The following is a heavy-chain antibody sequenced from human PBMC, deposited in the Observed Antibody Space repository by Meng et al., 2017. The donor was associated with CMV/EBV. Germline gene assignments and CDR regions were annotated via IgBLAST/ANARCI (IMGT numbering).Heavy chain of an antibody. CDR2: ISSSSSTI. D-gene: IGHD3-22*01. CDR1: GFAFSSYS. V-gene: IGHV3-48*04. CDR3: ARDGGAYYYDSSGYFYGMDV. Sequence: GESLKISCAASGFAFSSYSMNWVRQAPGKGLEWVSYISSSSSTIYYADSVKGRFTISRGNAKNSLYLQMNSLRAEDTAVYYCARDGGAYYYDSSGYFYGMDVWGQGTTVTVSS. J-gene: IGHJ6*02.